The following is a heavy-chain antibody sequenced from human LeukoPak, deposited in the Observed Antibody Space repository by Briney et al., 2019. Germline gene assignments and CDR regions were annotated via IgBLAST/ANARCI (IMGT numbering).Heavy chain of an antibody. Sequence: GGSLRLSCAASGFTFSNYWMNWVRHVPGEGLVWVSRINSDGGTTYYADSVKGRFTISRDNVKNTLYLQMNSLRAEDTAVYYCARSLGDCWGQGTLVTVSS. V-gene: IGHV3-74*01. CDR1: GFTFSNYW. J-gene: IGHJ4*02. CDR2: INSDGGTT. CDR3: ARSLGDC. D-gene: IGHD7-27*01.